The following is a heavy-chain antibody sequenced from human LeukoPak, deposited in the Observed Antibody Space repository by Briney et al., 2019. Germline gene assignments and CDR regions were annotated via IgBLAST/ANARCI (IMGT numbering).Heavy chain of an antibody. J-gene: IGHJ4*02. D-gene: IGHD1-26*01. Sequence: ASVKVSCKASGYTFTDYYIHWIRQVPGQGLEWMGWINPYSGGTNFARRFLGRVTMTRDTSMSTTYLELNSLRSDDTAVFYCARALRRDSTYYEGFWGQGTLVTVSS. CDR3: ARALRRDSTYYEGF. CDR1: GYTFTDYY. CDR2: INPYSGGT. V-gene: IGHV1-2*02.